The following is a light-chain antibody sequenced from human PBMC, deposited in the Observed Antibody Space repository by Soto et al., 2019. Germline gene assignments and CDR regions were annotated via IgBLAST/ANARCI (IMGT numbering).Light chain of an antibody. V-gene: IGKV3D-20*02. CDR3: QQRSNWPPIT. Sequence: EIVLTQSPATLSLSPGGRATLSCGASQSVSSSYLAWYQQKPGLAPRLLIYDASNRATGIPARFSGSGSGTDFTLTISSLEPEDFAVYYCQQRSNWPPITFGQGTRLEI. J-gene: IGKJ5*01. CDR1: QSVSSSY. CDR2: DAS.